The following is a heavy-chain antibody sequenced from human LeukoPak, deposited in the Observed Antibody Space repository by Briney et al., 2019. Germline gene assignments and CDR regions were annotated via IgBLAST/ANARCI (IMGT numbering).Heavy chain of an antibody. CDR3: ARGGGYQVLDAFDI. Sequence: PGVSLRLSCAASGFTFSSYEMNWVRQAPGKGLEWVSHISSGGSTIRYADSVKGRFTISRDNAKKSLYLQMNSLRAEDTAVYYCARGGGYQVLDAFDIWGQGTMVTVSS. V-gene: IGHV3-48*03. D-gene: IGHD2-2*01. CDR1: GFTFSSYE. J-gene: IGHJ3*02. CDR2: ISSGGSTI.